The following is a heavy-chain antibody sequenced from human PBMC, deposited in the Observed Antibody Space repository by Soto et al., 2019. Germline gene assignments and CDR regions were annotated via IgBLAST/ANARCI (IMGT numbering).Heavy chain of an antibody. CDR3: ARDPSGGYSYGYVDY. CDR2: ISAYNGNT. CDR1: GYTFTSYG. J-gene: IGHJ4*02. V-gene: IGHV1-18*01. D-gene: IGHD5-18*01. Sequence: QVQLAQSGAEVKKPGASVKVSCKASGYTFTSYGISWVRQAPGQGLEWMGWISAYNGNTNYAQKLQGRVTMTTDTSTSTAYMELRSLRSDDTAVYYCARDPSGGYSYGYVDYWGQGTLVTVSS.